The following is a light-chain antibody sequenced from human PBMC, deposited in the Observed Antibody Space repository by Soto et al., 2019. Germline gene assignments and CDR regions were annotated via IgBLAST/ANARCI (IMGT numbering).Light chain of an antibody. J-gene: IGLJ3*02. CDR2: DVS. CDR1: SSDVGGYNY. CDR3: CSYAGSYTGV. Sequence: QSALTQPRSVSGSPGQSVTISCTGTSSDVGGYNYVSWYQQHPGKAPKLMIYDVSKRPSGVPDRFSGSKSGNTASLTISGPQAEDEADFYCCSYAGSYTGVFGGGTKVTVL. V-gene: IGLV2-11*01.